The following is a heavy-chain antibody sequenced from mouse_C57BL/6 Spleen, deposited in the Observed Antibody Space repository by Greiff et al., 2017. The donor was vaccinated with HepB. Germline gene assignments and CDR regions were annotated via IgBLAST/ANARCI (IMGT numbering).Heavy chain of an antibody. J-gene: IGHJ1*03. Sequence: QVQLQQPGAELVKPGASVKMSCKASGYTFTSYWITWVKQRPGQGLEWIGDIYPGSGSTNYNEKFKSKATLTVDTSSSTAYMQLSSLTSEDSAVYYCARGGNYGSSPHWYFDVWGTGTTVTVSS. CDR1: GYTFTSYW. CDR2: IYPGSGST. D-gene: IGHD1-1*01. V-gene: IGHV1-55*01. CDR3: ARGGNYGSSPHWYFDV.